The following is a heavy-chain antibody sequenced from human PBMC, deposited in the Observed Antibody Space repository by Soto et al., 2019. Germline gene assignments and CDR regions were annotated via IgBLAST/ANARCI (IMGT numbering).Heavy chain of an antibody. CDR1: GFSLSTSGVG. CDR3: AKGQLLPLRNWFDP. V-gene: IGHV2-5*01. J-gene: IGHJ5*02. CDR2: IYWNDDK. D-gene: IGHD6-13*01. Sequence: SGPTLVNPTQTLTLTCTFSGFSLSTSGVGVGWIRQPPGKALEWLALIYWNDDKRYSPSLKSRLTITKDTSKNQVVLTMTNMDPVDTATYYCAKGQLLPLRNWFDPWGQGTLVTVSS.